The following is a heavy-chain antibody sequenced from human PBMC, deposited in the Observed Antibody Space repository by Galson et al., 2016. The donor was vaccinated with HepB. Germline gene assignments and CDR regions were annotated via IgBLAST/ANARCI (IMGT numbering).Heavy chain of an antibody. CDR3: ARLSIPDYGDGWYFDY. J-gene: IGHJ4*02. V-gene: IGHV3-74*01. D-gene: IGHD4-17*01. CDR2: INLDGGTT. Sequence: SLRLSCAASGFTFTTYWMHWVRQAPGKGLVWVSRINLDGGTTTYADSVKGRFTISRDSAKNTLYLQMNSVRADDTAVYYCARLSIPDYGDGWYFDYWGQGTLVTVSS. CDR1: GFTFTTYW.